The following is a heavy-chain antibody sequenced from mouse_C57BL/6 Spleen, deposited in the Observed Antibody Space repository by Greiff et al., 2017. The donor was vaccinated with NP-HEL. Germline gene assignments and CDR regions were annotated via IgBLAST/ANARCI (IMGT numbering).Heavy chain of an antibody. CDR2: IHPSDSDT. V-gene: IGHV1-74*01. D-gene: IGHD1-1*01. Sequence: QVHVKQSGAELVKPGASVKLSCKASGYTFTSYWMHWVKQRPGQGLEWIGRIHPSDSDTNYNQKFKGKATLTVDKSSSTAYTQLSSLTSEDSAVYYCAIIAGQYYFDYWGQGTTLTVSS. CDR3: AIIAGQYYFDY. J-gene: IGHJ2*01. CDR1: GYTFTSYW.